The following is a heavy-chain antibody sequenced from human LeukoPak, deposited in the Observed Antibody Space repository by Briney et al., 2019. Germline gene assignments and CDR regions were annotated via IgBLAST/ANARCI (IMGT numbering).Heavy chain of an antibody. D-gene: IGHD6-19*01. J-gene: IGHJ4*02. CDR2: IKQDGSEK. Sequence: PGGSLRLSCAASGFTFSSYWMSWVRQAPGKGLEWVANIKQDGSEKYYVDSVKGRFTISRDNAKNSLYLQMNSLRAEDTAVYYCAGELMRIAVAGGDYWGQGTLVTVSS. CDR1: GFTFSSYW. CDR3: AGELMRIAVAGGDY. V-gene: IGHV3-7*01.